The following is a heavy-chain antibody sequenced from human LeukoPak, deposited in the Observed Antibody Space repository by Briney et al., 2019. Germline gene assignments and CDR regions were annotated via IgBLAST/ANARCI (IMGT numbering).Heavy chain of an antibody. CDR3: ARRMTTVTTRAFDI. CDR1: GFTFSDYY. V-gene: IGHV3-11*01. Sequence: GGSLRLSCAASGFTFSDYYMSWIRQAPGKGLEWVSYISSSGTTIYYADSVKGRFTISRDNAQNSLYLQMNSPGAEDTAVYYCARRMTTVTTRAFDIWGQGTMVTVSS. CDR2: ISSSGTTI. J-gene: IGHJ3*02. D-gene: IGHD4-17*01.